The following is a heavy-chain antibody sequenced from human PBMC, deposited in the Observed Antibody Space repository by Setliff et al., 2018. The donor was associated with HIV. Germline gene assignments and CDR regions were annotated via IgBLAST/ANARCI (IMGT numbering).Heavy chain of an antibody. D-gene: IGHD3-22*01. J-gene: IGHJ1*01. V-gene: IGHV3-23*01. Sequence: TGGSLRLSCAASGFIFSGYTMVWVRQAPGKGLEWVSSISGSGGSTYYADSVKGRFTISRNNSKNTLYLQMNSLRAEDTAVYYCAKGSVRMHYYDSSGYFQHWGQGTPVTVSS. CDR3: AKGSVRMHYYDSSGYFQH. CDR2: ISGSGGST. CDR1: GFIFSGYT.